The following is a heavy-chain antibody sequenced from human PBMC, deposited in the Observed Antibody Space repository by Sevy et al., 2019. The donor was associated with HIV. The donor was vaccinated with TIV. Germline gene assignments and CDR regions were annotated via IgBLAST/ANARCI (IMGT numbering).Heavy chain of an antibody. Sequence: GESLKISCAASGFTFSNAWMNWVRQAPGKGLEWVGRIKSKTDGGTTDYAAPVKGRFTISRDDSKNTLYLQMNSLKTEDTAVYYCTTGPIVVVVAAVDIWGQGTMVTVSS. CDR2: IKSKTDGGTT. V-gene: IGHV3-15*07. CDR3: TTGPIVVVVAAVDI. CDR1: GFTFSNAW. D-gene: IGHD2-15*01. J-gene: IGHJ3*02.